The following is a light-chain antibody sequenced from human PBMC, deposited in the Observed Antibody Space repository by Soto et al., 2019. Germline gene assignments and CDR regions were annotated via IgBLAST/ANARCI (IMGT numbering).Light chain of an antibody. Sequence: QSALTQPASVSGSPGQSITISCTGTSSDVGGYNYVSWYQQHPGKAPKLMIYDVSNRPSGVSNRFSGSKSGNTASLTFSGLQAEDEADYYCSSYTSSSTYYVVFGGGTKVTVL. CDR1: SSDVGGYNY. CDR3: SSYTSSSTYYVV. J-gene: IGLJ2*01. CDR2: DVS. V-gene: IGLV2-14*01.